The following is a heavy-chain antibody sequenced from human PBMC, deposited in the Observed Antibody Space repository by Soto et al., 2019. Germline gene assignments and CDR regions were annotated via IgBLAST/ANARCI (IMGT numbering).Heavy chain of an antibody. CDR3: AGRDGYNVAEYLQH. D-gene: IGHD5-12*01. V-gene: IGHV3-23*01. J-gene: IGHJ1*01. CDR1: GFTFSSYA. Sequence: PGGSLRLSCAASGFTFSSYAMSWVRQAPGKGLEWVSAISGTGGTTYYADSVKGRFTISRDNSRNTLHLQMNSLRAEDTAVYYCAGRDGYNVAEYLQHWGQGTLVTVS. CDR2: ISGTGGTT.